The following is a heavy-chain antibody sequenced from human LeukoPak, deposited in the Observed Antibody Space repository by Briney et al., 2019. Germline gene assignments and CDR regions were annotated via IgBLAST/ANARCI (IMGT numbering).Heavy chain of an antibody. Sequence: SETLSLTCTVSGGSISSYDWSWIRQPPGKGLEWIGYIYDSGSTNNPSLKSRVTISVDTSKNQLSLKLSSVTAADTAVYYCARDGVGWGYFDHWGQGTLVTVSS. CDR1: GGSISSYD. CDR2: IYDSGST. V-gene: IGHV4-59*01. D-gene: IGHD6-19*01. J-gene: IGHJ4*02. CDR3: ARDGVGWGYFDH.